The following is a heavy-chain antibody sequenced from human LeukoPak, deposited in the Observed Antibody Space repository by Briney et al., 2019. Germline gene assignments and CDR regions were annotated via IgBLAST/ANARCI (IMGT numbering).Heavy chain of an antibody. J-gene: IGHJ4*02. CDR2: IYYSGST. D-gene: IGHD3-22*01. V-gene: IGHV4-59*01. Sequence: SETLSLTCTVSGGSINSYYWSWIQQPPGKGLEWIGYIYYSGSTNYNPSLRSRITISVDTSKNQFSLKLSSVTAADTAMYYRARVGYYDSSGYYSGLFDYWGQGTLVTVSS. CDR1: GGSINSYY. CDR3: ARVGYYDSSGYYSGLFDY.